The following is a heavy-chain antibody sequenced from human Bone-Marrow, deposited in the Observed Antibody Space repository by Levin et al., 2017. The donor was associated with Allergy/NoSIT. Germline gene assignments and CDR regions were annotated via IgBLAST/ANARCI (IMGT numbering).Heavy chain of an antibody. CDR3: ANLNCITRRDY. J-gene: IGHJ4*02. Sequence: PGGSLRLSCAASGFTVGNNYMSWVRQAPGKGLEWISVIYSGGTTVYADSVKGRFTISRDSPTNTLYLQMNSLRVEDTAIYYCANLNCITRRDYWGQGTLVTVSS. CDR1: GFTVGNNY. D-gene: IGHD2-21*01. V-gene: IGHV3-53*01. CDR2: IYSGGTT.